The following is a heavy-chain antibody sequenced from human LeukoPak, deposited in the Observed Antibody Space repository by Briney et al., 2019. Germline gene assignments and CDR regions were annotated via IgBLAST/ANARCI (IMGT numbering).Heavy chain of an antibody. CDR3: AGYYYDSSGYLGAFDI. D-gene: IGHD3-22*01. J-gene: IGHJ3*02. CDR2: ISYDGSNK. Sequence: GGSLRLSCAASGFTFSSYAMHWVRQAPGKGLEWVAVISYDGSNKYYADSVKGRFTISRDNSKNTLYLQMNSLRAEDTAVYYCAGYYYDSSGYLGAFDIWGQGTMVTVSS. CDR1: GFTFSSYA. V-gene: IGHV3-30-3*01.